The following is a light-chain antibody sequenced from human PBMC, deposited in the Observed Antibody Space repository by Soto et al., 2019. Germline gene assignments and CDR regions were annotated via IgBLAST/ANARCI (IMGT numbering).Light chain of an antibody. CDR1: QSISSW. V-gene: IGKV1-5*03. J-gene: IGKJ4*01. CDR2: KAY. Sequence: DIQMTQSPSTLSASVGDRVTITCRASQSISSWLAWYQQKPGKAPKLLIQKAYSLASGVPSRFSGSGSGTDFTLTISSLQPDDFATYYCQQYGIFSLTFGGGTKVEIK. CDR3: QQYGIFSLT.